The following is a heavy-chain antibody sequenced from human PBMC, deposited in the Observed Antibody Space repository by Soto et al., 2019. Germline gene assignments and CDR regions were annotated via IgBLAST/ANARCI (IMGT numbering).Heavy chain of an antibody. J-gene: IGHJ6*02. CDR3: ARVAPSNYGMDV. Sequence: QMQLEESGGGVVQPGRSLRLSCGVSGFTFSSYGMHWVRQAPDKGLEWVAVIGYDGSNKYYADSVQGRFPISRDNSKNTLYLQMNSLRAEDTAVYYCARVAPSNYGMDVWGQGTTVTASS. V-gene: IGHV3-33*01. CDR1: GFTFSSYG. CDR2: IGYDGSNK. D-gene: IGHD2-2*01.